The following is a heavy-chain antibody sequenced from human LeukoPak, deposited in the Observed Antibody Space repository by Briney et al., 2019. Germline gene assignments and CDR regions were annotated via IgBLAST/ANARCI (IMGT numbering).Heavy chain of an antibody. CDR1: GFTFSDYW. CDR3: ARGTFGDY. V-gene: IGHV3-74*01. CDR2: INGDGSTS. Sequence: GGSLRLSCAASGFTFSDYWIHWVRQAPGKGLVWVSRINGDGSTSVYADSVKGRFTISRDNAKNTVYLQMNSLRAEDTAVYYCARGTFGDYWGQGTLVTVSS. J-gene: IGHJ4*02. D-gene: IGHD3-10*01.